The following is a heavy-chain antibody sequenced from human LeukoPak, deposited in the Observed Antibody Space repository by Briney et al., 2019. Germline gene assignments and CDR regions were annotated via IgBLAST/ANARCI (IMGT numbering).Heavy chain of an antibody. CDR2: ISSSGT. V-gene: IGHV3-23*01. Sequence: GGSLRLSCAASGFTFNNYAMSWVRQAPGKGLEWVSTISSSGTNYADSVKGRFTISRDNSKSKVDLQMNSLRADDTAVYYRARDPGGSFDYWGQGTLVTVSS. J-gene: IGHJ4*02. CDR3: ARDPGGSFDY. D-gene: IGHD3-16*01. CDR1: GFTFNNYA.